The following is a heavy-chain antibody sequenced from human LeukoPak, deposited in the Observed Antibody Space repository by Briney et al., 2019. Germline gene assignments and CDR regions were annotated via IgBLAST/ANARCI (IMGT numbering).Heavy chain of an antibody. CDR3: ARSYSSSWYGDY. CDR1: GFTASSNY. J-gene: IGHJ4*02. CDR2: IYSGGST. D-gene: IGHD6-13*01. Sequence: TGGSLRLSCAASGFTASSNYMSWVRQAPGKGPEWVSVIYSGGSTYYADSVKGRFTISRDNSKNTLYLQMNSLRAEDTAVYYCARSYSSSWYGDYWGQGTLVTVSS. V-gene: IGHV3-53*01.